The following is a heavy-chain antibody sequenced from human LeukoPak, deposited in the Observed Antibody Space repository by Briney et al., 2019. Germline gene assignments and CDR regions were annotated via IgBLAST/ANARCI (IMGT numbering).Heavy chain of an antibody. Sequence: SETLSLTCTVSGGSISSYYWSWIRQPPGKGLEWIGYISYSGSTKYNPSLKSRVTISVDRSKNQFSLKLSSVTAADTAVYYCAGDPLGGYHFDYWGQGTLVTVSS. J-gene: IGHJ4*02. CDR2: ISYSGST. D-gene: IGHD3-16*02. CDR1: GGSISSYY. CDR3: AGDPLGGYHFDY. V-gene: IGHV4-59*01.